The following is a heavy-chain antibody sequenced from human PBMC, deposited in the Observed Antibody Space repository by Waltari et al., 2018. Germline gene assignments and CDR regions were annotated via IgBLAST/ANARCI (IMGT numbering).Heavy chain of an antibody. D-gene: IGHD2-21*01. V-gene: IGHV1-2*02. CDR2: INPNSGGT. Sequence: QVQLVQSGAEVKKPGASVKVSCKASGYTLPGYYMHWVRQAPGQGLEWMGWINPNSGGTNYAQKFQGRVTMTRDTSISTAYMELSRLRSDDTAVYYCARVKGDYYAWYFDLWGRGTLVTVSS. J-gene: IGHJ2*01. CDR3: ARVKGDYYAWYFDL. CDR1: GYTLPGYY.